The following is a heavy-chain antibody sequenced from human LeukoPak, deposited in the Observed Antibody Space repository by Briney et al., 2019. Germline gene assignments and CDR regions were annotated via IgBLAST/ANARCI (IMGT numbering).Heavy chain of an antibody. J-gene: IGHJ4*02. CDR1: GFTFSSYW. D-gene: IGHD5-12*01. CDR3: ARDLPPHRVWWLRFSAAYDY. CDR2: IKQDGSEK. Sequence: GGSLRLSCAASGFTFSSYWMSWVRQAPGKGLEWVANIKQDGSEKYYVDSVKGRFTISRDNAKNSLYLQMNSLRAEDTAVYYCARDLPPHRVWWLRFSAAYDYWGQGTLVTVSS. V-gene: IGHV3-7*01.